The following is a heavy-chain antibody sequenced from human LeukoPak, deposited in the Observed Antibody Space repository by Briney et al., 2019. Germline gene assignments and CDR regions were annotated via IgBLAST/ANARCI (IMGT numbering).Heavy chain of an antibody. CDR3: ARPKNLKPYDY. J-gene: IGHJ4*02. V-gene: IGHV3-48*03. CDR1: GFTLSSYE. Sequence: GGSVSLFCAASGFTLSSYEVNWVRQAPGKGLEWVSYISSSGSIIYYADSVKGRFTISRDNAKKSLYLQMNSLRAEDTAVYYCARPKNLKPYDYYGQGTLVTVSS. CDR2: ISSSGSII.